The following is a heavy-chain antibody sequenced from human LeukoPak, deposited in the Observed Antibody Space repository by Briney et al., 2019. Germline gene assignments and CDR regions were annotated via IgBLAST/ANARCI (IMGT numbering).Heavy chain of an antibody. V-gene: IGHV3-30-3*01. CDR2: ISYDGSNK. Sequence: QPGRSLRLSCAASGFTFSSYAMHWVRQAPGKGLEWVAVISYDGSNKYYADPVKGRFTISRDNSKNTLYLQMNSLRAEDTAVYYCARDRLGIRVDAFDIWGQGTMVTVSS. J-gene: IGHJ3*02. D-gene: IGHD7-27*01. CDR1: GFTFSSYA. CDR3: ARDRLGIRVDAFDI.